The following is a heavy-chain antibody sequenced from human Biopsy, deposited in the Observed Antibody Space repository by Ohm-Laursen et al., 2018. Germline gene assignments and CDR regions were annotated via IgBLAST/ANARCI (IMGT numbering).Heavy chain of an antibody. J-gene: IGHJ4*02. Sequence: GTLSLTWTVSGGSIKSYYWNWIRQSPGKGLEWIGFIYYTGHTNHNPSLKSRATISVDTSKNQFSLKVISVTAADTAVYYCARLTGDPSYWGQGILVTVSS. V-gene: IGHV4-59*01. D-gene: IGHD7-27*01. CDR2: IYYTGHT. CDR1: GGSIKSYY. CDR3: ARLTGDPSY.